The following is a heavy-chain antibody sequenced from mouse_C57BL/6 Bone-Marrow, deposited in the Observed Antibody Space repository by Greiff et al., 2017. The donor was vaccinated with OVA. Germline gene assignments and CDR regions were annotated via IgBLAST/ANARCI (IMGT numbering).Heavy chain of an antibody. CDR1: GYTFTSYW. CDR2: IDPSDSYT. Sequence: QVQLQQPGAELVKPGASVELSCKASGYTFTSYWMQWVKQRPGQGLEWIGEIDPSDSYTNYNQQFKGKATLTVDTSSSTAYMQLSSLTSDDSAVYYCARDGYNWYFDVWGTGTTVTVSS. V-gene: IGHV1-50*01. D-gene: IGHD2-3*01. J-gene: IGHJ1*03. CDR3: ARDGYNWYFDV.